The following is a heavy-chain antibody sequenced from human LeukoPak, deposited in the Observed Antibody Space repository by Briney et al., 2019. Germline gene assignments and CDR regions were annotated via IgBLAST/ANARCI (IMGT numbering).Heavy chain of an antibody. J-gene: IGHJ5*02. D-gene: IGHD3-22*01. CDR1: GFTFSSYA. Sequence: GGSLRLSCAASGFTFSSYAMHWVRQAPGKGLEWVAVISYDGSNKYYADSVKGRFTISRDNSKNTLYLQMNSLRAEDTAVYYCAREVDDSSGYYNWFDPWGQGTLITVSS. CDR3: AREVDDSSGYYNWFDP. CDR2: ISYDGSNK. V-gene: IGHV3-30*04.